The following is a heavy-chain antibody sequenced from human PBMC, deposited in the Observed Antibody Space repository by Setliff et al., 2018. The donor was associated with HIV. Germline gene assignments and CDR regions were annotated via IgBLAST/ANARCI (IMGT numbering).Heavy chain of an antibody. CDR1: GGSINNYF. D-gene: IGHD3-3*01. J-gene: IGHJ3*02. Sequence: SETLSLTCTVSGGSINNYFWSWIRQSPGRGLEWIGYIYYSGETNYNPSLKSPVTFSVDTSKNQFSLKLSSVTAADSAVYYCARDYYNFQDMWGQGTMVTVSS. V-gene: IGHV4-59*01. CDR3: ARDYYNFQDM. CDR2: IYYSGET.